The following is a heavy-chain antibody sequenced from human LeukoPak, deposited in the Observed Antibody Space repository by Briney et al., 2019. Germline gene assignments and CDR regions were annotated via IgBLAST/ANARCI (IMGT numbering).Heavy chain of an antibody. Sequence: ASVKVSCKASGYTFTGYYVHWVRQAPGQGLEWMGWINPNSGGTNYAQKFQGRVTMTRDTSISTAYMELSRLRSDDTAVYYCARPRIYYYDSSGYEAHFDYWGQGTLVTVSS. V-gene: IGHV1-2*02. D-gene: IGHD3-22*01. J-gene: IGHJ4*02. CDR3: ARPRIYYYDSSGYEAHFDY. CDR1: GYTFTGYY. CDR2: INPNSGGT.